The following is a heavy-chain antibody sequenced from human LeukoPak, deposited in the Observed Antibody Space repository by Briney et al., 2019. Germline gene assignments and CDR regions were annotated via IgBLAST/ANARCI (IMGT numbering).Heavy chain of an antibody. Sequence: PSQTLSLTCTVSGGSISIGSYYWGWIRQPAGTGLEWIGRIYTSGSTNYNPSLKSRVTISVDTSKNQFSLKLSSVTAADTAVYYCAREMVMVRGVEPFDYWGQGTLVTVSS. D-gene: IGHD3-10*01. CDR3: AREMVMVRGVEPFDY. J-gene: IGHJ4*02. CDR2: IYTSGST. V-gene: IGHV4-61*02. CDR1: GGSISIGSYY.